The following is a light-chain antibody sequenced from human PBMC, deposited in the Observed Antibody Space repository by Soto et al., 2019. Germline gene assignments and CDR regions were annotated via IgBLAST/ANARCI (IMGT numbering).Light chain of an antibody. V-gene: IGLV1-44*01. J-gene: IGLJ1*01. Sequence: QSVLTQPPSASGTPGQRVTISCFGGSSNMGTNTVDWYQQLPGAAPKVLIYVNDKRPSGVPDRFSGSNSGTSASLTISGLQSGDEADYYCVSWDDNLDAHVFGTGTKVTVL. CDR2: VND. CDR3: VSWDDNLDAHV. CDR1: SSNMGTNT.